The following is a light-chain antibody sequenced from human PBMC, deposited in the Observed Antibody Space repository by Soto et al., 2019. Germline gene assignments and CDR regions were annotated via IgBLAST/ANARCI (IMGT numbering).Light chain of an antibody. CDR3: YSYAVAISV. CDR1: SSDVGTYNL. J-gene: IGLJ1*01. Sequence: QSALTQPASASGSPGQSITISCTGTSSDVGTYNLVSWYQQHPGNVPKLIIFDVTKRPSGVSNRFSGSKSGNTASLTISGLQAEDEATYYCYSYAVAISVFGTGTKVTVL. CDR2: DVT. V-gene: IGLV2-23*02.